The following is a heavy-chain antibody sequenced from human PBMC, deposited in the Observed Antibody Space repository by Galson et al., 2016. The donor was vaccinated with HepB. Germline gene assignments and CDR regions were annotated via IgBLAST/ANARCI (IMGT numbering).Heavy chain of an antibody. CDR2: IKRDGSER. V-gene: IGHV3-7*03. CDR1: GFTFSSHW. D-gene: IGHD1-1*01. CDR3: SRDETGPFDI. Sequence: SLRLSCAASGFTFSSHWMNWVRQAPGKGLEWVANIKRDGSERNYVYSVKGRFTISRDNAKNSLYLQMSSLRADDTALYYCSRDETGPFDIWGQGAMVTVSS. J-gene: IGHJ3*02.